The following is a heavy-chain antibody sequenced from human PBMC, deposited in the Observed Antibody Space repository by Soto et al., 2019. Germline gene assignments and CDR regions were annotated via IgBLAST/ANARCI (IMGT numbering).Heavy chain of an antibody. CDR3: ARDAGITIFGVVIP. Sequence: ASVKVSCKASGYTFTSYDINWVRQATGQGLEWMGWINPNTGYTDYAQKFQGRVTMTGNTSITTAYMELSSLRSEDTAVYYCARDAGITIFGVVIPWGQGTLVTVSS. J-gene: IGHJ4*02. V-gene: IGHV1-8*01. CDR2: INPNTGYT. CDR1: GYTFTSYD. D-gene: IGHD3-3*01.